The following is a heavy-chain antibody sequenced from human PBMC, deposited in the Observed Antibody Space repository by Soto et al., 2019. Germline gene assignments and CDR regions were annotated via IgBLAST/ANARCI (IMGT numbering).Heavy chain of an antibody. CDR1: GGSVTNSSYY. D-gene: IGHD4-17*01. Sequence: SETLSLTCTVSGGSVTNSSYYWGWIRQSPGKGLEWIGSVYYRGRSYSKSSIKSRVTISVDTSKNRFSLSLNSVTASDTAVYFCVSQRTTVPTQAYFDYWGPGALVTVSS. J-gene: IGHJ4*02. CDR3: VSQRTTVPTQAYFDY. CDR2: VYYRGRS. V-gene: IGHV4-39*01.